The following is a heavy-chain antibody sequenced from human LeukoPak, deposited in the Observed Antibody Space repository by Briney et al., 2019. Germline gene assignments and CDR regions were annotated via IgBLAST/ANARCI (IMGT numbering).Heavy chain of an antibody. J-gene: IGHJ3*02. CDR2: HSGTT. CDR1: GDSVSSGGYY. Sequence: SETLSLTCAVSGDSVSSGGYYWTSHSGTTSYNPSLKSRVSISVDTSKNQFSLKLSSVTAADTAVYYCAREHGVLLWFGELWGAFDIWGQGTMVTVSS. D-gene: IGHD3-10*01. CDR3: AREHGVLLWFGELWGAFDI. V-gene: IGHV4-31*11.